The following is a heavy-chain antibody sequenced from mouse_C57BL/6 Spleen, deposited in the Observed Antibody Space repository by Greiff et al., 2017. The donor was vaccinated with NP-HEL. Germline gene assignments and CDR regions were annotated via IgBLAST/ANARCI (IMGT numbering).Heavy chain of an antibody. CDR1: GYTFTSYW. Sequence: EVQLQQSGTVLARPGASVKMSCKTSGYTFTSYWMHWVKQRPGQGLEWIGAIYPGNSDTSYNQQFKGKAKLTAVTSASTAYMELSSLTNEDSAVYYCTNYYGSGFSFAYWGQGTLVTVSA. CDR2: IYPGNSDT. V-gene: IGHV1-5*01. J-gene: IGHJ3*01. D-gene: IGHD1-1*01. CDR3: TNYYGSGFSFAY.